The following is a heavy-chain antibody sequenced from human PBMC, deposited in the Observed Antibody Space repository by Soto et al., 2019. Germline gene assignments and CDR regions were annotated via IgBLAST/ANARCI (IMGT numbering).Heavy chain of an antibody. CDR3: ARGEGRLVGTWFDP. V-gene: IGHV4-34*01. D-gene: IGHD5-12*01. Sequence: QVQLQQWGAGLLKPSETLSLTCAVYGGSFSGYYWSWIRQPPGKGLEWIGEINHSGSTNYNPSLESRVTISLDTSKTQFSLKLTSVTAADTAVYYCARGEGRLVGTWFDPWGQGTLVTVSS. CDR2: INHSGST. CDR1: GGSFSGYY. J-gene: IGHJ5*02.